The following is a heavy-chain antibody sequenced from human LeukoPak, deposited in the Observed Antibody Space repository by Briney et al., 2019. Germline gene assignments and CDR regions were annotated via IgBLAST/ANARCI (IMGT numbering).Heavy chain of an antibody. CDR1: GFTFSSYA. CDR3: ARDRGLVVPAAISYYYGMDV. J-gene: IGHJ6*02. V-gene: IGHV3-30*04. CDR2: ISHDGSNK. D-gene: IGHD2-2*02. Sequence: GGSLRLSCAASGFTFSSYAMHWDRQAPGKGLEWVAVISHDGSNKYYADSVKGRFTISRDNSKNTLYLQMNSLRAEDTAVYYCARDRGLVVPAAISYYYGMDVWGQGTTVTVSS.